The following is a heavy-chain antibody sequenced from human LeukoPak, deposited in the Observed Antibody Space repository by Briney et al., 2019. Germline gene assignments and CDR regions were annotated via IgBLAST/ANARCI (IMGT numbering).Heavy chain of an antibody. D-gene: IGHD5-18*01. CDR1: GFVFSKNG. J-gene: IGHJ3*02. V-gene: IGHV3-30*02. CDR2: IRHDESNK. CDR3: ARANTATDAFDI. Sequence: GGSLRLSCATSGFVFSKNGMHWVRQAPGKGLEWVAFIRHDESNKYYADSVKGRFTISRDNSKNTLSLQMGSLRAEDMAVYYCARANTATDAFDIWGQGTMVTVSS.